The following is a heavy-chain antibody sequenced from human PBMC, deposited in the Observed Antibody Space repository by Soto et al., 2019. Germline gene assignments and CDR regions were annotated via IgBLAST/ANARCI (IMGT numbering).Heavy chain of an antibody. D-gene: IGHD2-8*02. J-gene: IGHJ6*02. CDR3: ASTGGNYFGLDV. CDR2: ISGYNGNT. V-gene: IGHV1-18*01. Sequence: ASVKVSCKSSDNTFTHYGINWVRQAPGQGLEWMGWISGYNGNTKYVQKCQDRVTMTADTSTRTAFMEVRSLTSDDTGVYFCASTGGNYFGLDVWGQGTTVTGSS. CDR1: DNTFTHYG.